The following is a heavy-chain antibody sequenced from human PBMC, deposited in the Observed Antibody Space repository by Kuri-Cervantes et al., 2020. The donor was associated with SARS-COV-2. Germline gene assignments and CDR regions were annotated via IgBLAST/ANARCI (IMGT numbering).Heavy chain of an antibody. J-gene: IGHJ4*02. CDR1: GFTFSSYW. CDR3: ARGSEAGYYYFDY. D-gene: IGHD3-9*01. Sequence: GESLKISCAASGFTFSSYWMSWVRQAPGKGLEWVANIKQDGSEKYYVDSVKGRFTTSRDNAKNSLYLQMNSLRDEDTAVYYCARGSEAGYYYFDYWGQGTLVTVSS. V-gene: IGHV3-7*02. CDR2: IKQDGSEK.